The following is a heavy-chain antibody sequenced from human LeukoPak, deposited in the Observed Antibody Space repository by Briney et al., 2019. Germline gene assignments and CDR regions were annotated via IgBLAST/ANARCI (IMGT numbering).Heavy chain of an antibody. CDR1: GXSISNYC. D-gene: IGHD2-8*02. CDR3: ARRVIMSATGVPDTWLDP. Sequence: SETLSLTCTVSGXSISNYCGNWIRQPPGKGLEWVGHISYSGGTKYNPSLQSRVTISIDTSKNQFSLNLSPVTAADTAVYYCARRVIMSATGVPDTWLDPWGQGILVTVSS. CDR2: ISYSGGT. J-gene: IGHJ5*02. V-gene: IGHV4-59*08.